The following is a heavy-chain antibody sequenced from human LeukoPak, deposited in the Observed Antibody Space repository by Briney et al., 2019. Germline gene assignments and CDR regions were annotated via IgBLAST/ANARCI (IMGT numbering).Heavy chain of an antibody. Sequence: QPGGSLRLSCAASGFTFDDYAMHWFRQAPGKGLEWVSLISWDGGSTYYADSVKGRFTISRDNSKNSLYLQMNSLRAEYTALYYCAKPGRTSPYVYYYPLYVWGKRTTFTVSS. CDR2: ISWDGGST. CDR1: GFTFDDYA. D-gene: IGHD2-2*01. J-gene: IGHJ6*03. CDR3: AKPGRTSPYVYYYPLYV. V-gene: IGHV3-43D*03.